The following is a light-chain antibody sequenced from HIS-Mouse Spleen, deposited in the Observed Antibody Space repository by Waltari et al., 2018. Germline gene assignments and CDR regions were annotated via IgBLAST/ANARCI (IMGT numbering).Light chain of an antibody. CDR1: QSLLHSNGYNY. CDR2: LGS. V-gene: IGKV2-28*01. J-gene: IGKJ3*01. Sequence: DIVMTQSPLSLPVTPGEPASISCRSSQSLLHSNGYNYLDWYLQKPGQSPQLLIYLGSNRASGVPDRFSGSESGTDVTLKISRVEAEDVGVYYCMQALQTPFTFGPGTKVYIK. CDR3: MQALQTPFT.